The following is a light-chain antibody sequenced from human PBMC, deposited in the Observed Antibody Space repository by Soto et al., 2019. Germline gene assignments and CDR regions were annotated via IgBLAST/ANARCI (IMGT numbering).Light chain of an antibody. CDR1: RRDVGGYNF. J-gene: IGLJ1*01. Sequence: QSTMTQPAFLPGSSGQSITISCTGTRRDVGGYNFVSWYQQHPGKAPILMIYDVSNRPSGVSNRFSGSKSGNTASLTISGLQAEDEADYYCSSYTSSSTLYVFGTGT. CDR2: DVS. CDR3: SSYTSSSTLYV. V-gene: IGLV2-14*01.